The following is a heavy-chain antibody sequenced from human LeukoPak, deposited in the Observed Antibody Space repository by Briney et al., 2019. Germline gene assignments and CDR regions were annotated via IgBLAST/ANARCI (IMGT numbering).Heavy chain of an antibody. J-gene: IGHJ4*02. CDR3: AKSGGYGLIDY. CDR2: IYYSGKT. V-gene: IGHV4-39*01. Sequence: PSETLSLTCTVSGGSISSSTYYWGWIRQPPGKGLEWIGSIYYSGKTYYNQSLKSRVTRSVDTSKNQFSLKLNSVTAADTAMYYCAKSGGYGLIDYWGQGTLVTVSS. CDR1: GGSISSSTYY. D-gene: IGHD1-26*01.